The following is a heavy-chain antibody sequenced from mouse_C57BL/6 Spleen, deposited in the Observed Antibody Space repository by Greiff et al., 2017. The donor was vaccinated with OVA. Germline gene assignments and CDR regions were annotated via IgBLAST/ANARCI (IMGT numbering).Heavy chain of an antibody. CDR3: TRSGFLLLRSRGYFDY. V-gene: IGHV1-15*01. Sequence: QVQLKESGAELVRPGASVTLSCKASGYTFTDYEMHWVKQTPVHGLEWIGAIDPETGGTAYNQKFKGKAILTADKSSSTAYMELRSLTSEDSAVYYCTRSGFLLLRSRGYFDYWGQGTTLTVSS. CDR1: GYTFTDYE. D-gene: IGHD1-1*01. CDR2: IDPETGGT. J-gene: IGHJ2*01.